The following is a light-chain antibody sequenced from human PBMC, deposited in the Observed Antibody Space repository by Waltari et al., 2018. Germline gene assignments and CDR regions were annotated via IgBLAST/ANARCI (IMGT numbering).Light chain of an antibody. V-gene: IGKV3-20*01. CDR2: GAS. Sequence: EIVLTQSPGTLSLSPGERATLSCRASQRLISSYLAWYQQKPGQAPRLLIYGASSRATGIPDRFSGSGSGTDFTLTISRLEPEDFAVYYCQQYGSSPWTFGQGTKVEIK. CDR1: QRLISSY. CDR3: QQYGSSPWT. J-gene: IGKJ1*01.